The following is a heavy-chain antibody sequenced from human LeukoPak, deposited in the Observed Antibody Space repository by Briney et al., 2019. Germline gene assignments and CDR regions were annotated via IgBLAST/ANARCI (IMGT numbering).Heavy chain of an antibody. CDR1: GGTFSSYA. CDR3: ASGVASLEGYLDY. Sequence: GASVKVSCKASGGTFSSYAISWVRQAPGQGLEWMGGIIPIFGTANYVQKFQGRVTITADESTSTAYMELSSLRSEDTAVYYCASGVASLEGYLDYWGQGTLVTVSS. V-gene: IGHV1-69*01. CDR2: IIPIFGTA. D-gene: IGHD3-3*01. J-gene: IGHJ4*02.